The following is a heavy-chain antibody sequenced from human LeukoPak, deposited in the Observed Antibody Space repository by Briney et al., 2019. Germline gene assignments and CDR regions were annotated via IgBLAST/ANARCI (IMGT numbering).Heavy chain of an antibody. CDR3: AREYYYDSSGYSVN. CDR1: GGSISSYY. D-gene: IGHD3-22*01. V-gene: IGHV4-59*01. Sequence: SETLSLTCTVSGGSISSYYWSWIRQPPGKGLEWIGYIYYSGSTNYNPSLKSRVTISVDTSKNQFSLKLSSVTAADTAVYYCAREYYYDSSGYSVNWGQGTLVTVSS. J-gene: IGHJ4*02. CDR2: IYYSGST.